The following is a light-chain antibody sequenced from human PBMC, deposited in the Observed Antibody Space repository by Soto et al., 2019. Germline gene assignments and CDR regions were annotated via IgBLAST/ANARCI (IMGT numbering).Light chain of an antibody. J-gene: IGKJ1*01. CDR2: GAS. Sequence: EVLMTHSPATLSVSPGERATLSCRASQSVSSNLAWYQQRPGQAPRLLMSGASTRATGIPARFSGSGSGTEFSLTISSLQSEDFAVYYCQQYNNWPRTFGQ. V-gene: IGKV3-15*01. CDR3: QQYNNWPRT. CDR1: QSVSSN.